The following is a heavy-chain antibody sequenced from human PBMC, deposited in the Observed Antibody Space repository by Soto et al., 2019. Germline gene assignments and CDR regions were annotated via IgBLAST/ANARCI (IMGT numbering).Heavy chain of an antibody. D-gene: IGHD1-7*01. Sequence: GSLRLSCAGAGFSFFSYTMTWVRQAPGKGLEWVSSISSDNKYIYYADSVEGRFTISRDNAKSSLFLQMNSLRADDTAVYYCTRSPRSITGTPTGGAQNDYWGQGALVTVSS. J-gene: IGHJ4*02. CDR1: GFSFFSYT. CDR2: ISSDNKYI. CDR3: TRSPRSITGTPTGGAQNDY. V-gene: IGHV3-21*01.